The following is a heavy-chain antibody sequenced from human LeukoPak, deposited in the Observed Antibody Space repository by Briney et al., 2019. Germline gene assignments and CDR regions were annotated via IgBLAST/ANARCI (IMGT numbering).Heavy chain of an antibody. CDR2: MNPNSGNT. CDR3: ASIYGSGNKRGYYYGMDV. J-gene: IGHJ6*02. CDR1: GYTFTSYD. Sequence: ASVKVSCKASGYTFTSYDINWVRQATGQGLEWMGWMNPNSGNTGYAQKFQGRVTMTRNTFISTAYMELSRLRSDDTAVYYCASIYGSGNKRGYYYGMDVWGQGTTVTVSS. V-gene: IGHV1-8*01. D-gene: IGHD3-10*01.